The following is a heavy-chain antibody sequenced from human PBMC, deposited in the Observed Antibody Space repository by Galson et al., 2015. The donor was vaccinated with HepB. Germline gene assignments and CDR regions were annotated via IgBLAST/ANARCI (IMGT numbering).Heavy chain of an antibody. Sequence: WIGYIYYSGSTYYNPSLKSRVTISADTSKNQFSLKLSSVTAADTAVYYCAKGMVDYYSGSGSGLHFDYWGQGTQVTVSS. J-gene: IGHJ4*02. D-gene: IGHD3-10*01. CDR2: IYYSGST. V-gene: IGHV4-31*02. CDR3: AKGMVDYYSGSGSGLHFDY.